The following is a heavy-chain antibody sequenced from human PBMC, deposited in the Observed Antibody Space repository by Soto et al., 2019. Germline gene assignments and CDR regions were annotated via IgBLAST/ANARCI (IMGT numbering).Heavy chain of an antibody. V-gene: IGHV3-21*01. CDR1: GFTFRSFT. CDR3: TRDASRDSSARGWFDP. Sequence: GGSLRLSCAASGFTFRSFTMNWVRQAPGKGLEWVSTISSNSAHIYYTDALRGRFTISRDNAKNSLHLQMNSLRAEDTAVYYCTRDASRDSSARGWFDPWGPGTLVTVSS. D-gene: IGHD6-13*01. J-gene: IGHJ5*02. CDR2: ISSNSAHI.